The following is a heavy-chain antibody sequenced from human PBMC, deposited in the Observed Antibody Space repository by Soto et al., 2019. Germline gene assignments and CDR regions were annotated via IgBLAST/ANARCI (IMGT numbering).Heavy chain of an antibody. CDR3: ARGHSRVAYYYYYMDV. CDR1: GFTFSSYG. V-gene: IGHV3-33*01. J-gene: IGHJ6*03. CDR2: IWYDGSNK. D-gene: IGHD3-3*02. Sequence: GGSLRLSCAASGFTFSSYGMHWVRQAPGKGLEWVAVIWYDGSNKYYADSVKGRFTISRDNSKNTLYLQMNSLRAEDTAVYYCARGHSRVAYYYYYMDVWGKGTTVTVSS.